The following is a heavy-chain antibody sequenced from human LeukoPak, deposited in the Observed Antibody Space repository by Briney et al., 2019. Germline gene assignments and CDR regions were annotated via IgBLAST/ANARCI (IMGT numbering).Heavy chain of an antibody. V-gene: IGHV3-23*01. J-gene: IGHJ4*02. CDR1: GFTFSSYG. Sequence: GGSLRLSCAASGFTFSSYGMSWVRQAPGKGLEWVSTISGGGGSTYSADSVMGRFTIPRDNSKTTLYLQMSSLRAEDTAVYYCAKENWVYNWKYDSSGSGINYWGQGTRVTVSS. D-gene: IGHD3-22*01. CDR2: ISGGGGST. CDR3: AKENWVYNWKYDSSGSGINY.